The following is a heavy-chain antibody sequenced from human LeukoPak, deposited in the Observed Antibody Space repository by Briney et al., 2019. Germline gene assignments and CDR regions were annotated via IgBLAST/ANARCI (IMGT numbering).Heavy chain of an antibody. Sequence: PGRSLRLSCTTSGFTFGDEPVNWVRQASGKGLEWVGLIRAKRGEERPEYAASVKGRFSISRDDSTRVAYLQVNSLKAEDTAVYYCTRGYYNSFWGQGTLVTVSS. D-gene: IGHD3-10*01. CDR2: IRAKRGEERP. V-gene: IGHV3-49*04. J-gene: IGHJ4*02. CDR1: GFTFGDEP. CDR3: TRGYYNSF.